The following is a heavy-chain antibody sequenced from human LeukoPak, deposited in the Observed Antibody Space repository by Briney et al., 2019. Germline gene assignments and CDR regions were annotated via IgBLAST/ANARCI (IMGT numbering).Heavy chain of an antibody. D-gene: IGHD3-16*01. Sequence: SETLSLTCTVSGGSISSYYWSWIRQPPGKGLEWIGYIFYSGRTNYNPSLQSRVTISVDTSKNQLSLKLTSVTAADTAVYYCARDQGVEGAFDIWGQGTMVTVSS. V-gene: IGHV4-59*01. CDR3: ARDQGVEGAFDI. J-gene: IGHJ3*02. CDR1: GGSISSYY. CDR2: IFYSGRT.